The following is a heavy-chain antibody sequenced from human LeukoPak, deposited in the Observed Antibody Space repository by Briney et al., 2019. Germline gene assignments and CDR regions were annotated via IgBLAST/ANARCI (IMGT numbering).Heavy chain of an antibody. V-gene: IGHV1-2*02. Sequence: GASVKVSCKASGYTFTGYYMHWVRQAPGQGLEWMGWINPNSGGTNYAQKFQGRVTMTRDTSISTAYMELSRLRSDDTAVCYCARDVRARRIAAAGTPQYFQHWGQGTLVTVSS. D-gene: IGHD6-13*01. J-gene: IGHJ1*01. CDR2: INPNSGGT. CDR3: ARDVRARRIAAAGTPQYFQH. CDR1: GYTFTGYY.